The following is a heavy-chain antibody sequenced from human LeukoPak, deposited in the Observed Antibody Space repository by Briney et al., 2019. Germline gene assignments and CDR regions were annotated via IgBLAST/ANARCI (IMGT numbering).Heavy chain of an antibody. J-gene: IGHJ3*02. V-gene: IGHV3-30-3*01. D-gene: IGHD6-13*01. CDR3: AGDAAAGYDAFDI. Sequence: GRSLRLSCAASGFTFSSYAMHWVRQAPGKGLEWVAVISYDGSNKYYTDSVKGRFTISRDNSKNTLYLQMNSLRAEDTVVYYCAGDAAAGYDAFDIWGQGTMVTVSS. CDR2: ISYDGSNK. CDR1: GFTFSSYA.